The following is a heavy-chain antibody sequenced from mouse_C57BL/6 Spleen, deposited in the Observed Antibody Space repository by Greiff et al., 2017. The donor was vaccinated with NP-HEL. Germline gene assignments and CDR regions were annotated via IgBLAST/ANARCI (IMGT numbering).Heavy chain of an antibody. D-gene: IGHD1-1*01. V-gene: IGHV1-82*01. Sequence: QVQLQQSGPELVKPGASVKISCKASGYAFSSSWMNWVKQRPGKGLEWIGRIYPGDGDTNYNGKFKGKATLTADKSSSTAYMQLSSLTSEDSAVYFCATDYGSSYGFDYWGQGTTLTVSS. CDR1: GYAFSSSW. CDR3: ATDYGSSYGFDY. CDR2: IYPGDGDT. J-gene: IGHJ2*01.